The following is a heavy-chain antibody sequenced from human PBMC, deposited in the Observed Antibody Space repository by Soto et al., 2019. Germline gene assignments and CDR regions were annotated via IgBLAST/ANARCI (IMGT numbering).Heavy chain of an antibody. V-gene: IGHV1-18*04. CDR3: ARDRRRPHVVVVPATGRYWFDP. Sequence: ASVKVSCKASGYTFTSYGISWVRQAPGQGLEWMGWISAYNGNTNYAQKLQGRVTMTTDTSTSTAYMELRSLRSDDTAVYYCARDRRRPHVVVVPATGRYWFDPWGQGTLVTVSS. J-gene: IGHJ5*02. CDR1: GYTFTSYG. D-gene: IGHD2-15*01. CDR2: ISAYNGNT.